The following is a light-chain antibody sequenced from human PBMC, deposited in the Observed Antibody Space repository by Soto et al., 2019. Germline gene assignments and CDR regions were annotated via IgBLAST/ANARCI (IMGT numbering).Light chain of an antibody. V-gene: IGKV3-15*01. CDR2: DAI. Sequence: DKLRSQAPATLSVSLGERVTLSCRASQNIHNHMSWFLHKPGQTPMLLIYDAIIRAPDVPARFSGSWSGAELPLTINSLPSEDFAVYYCQQYDAWPLTFGGGTKVDIK. CDR3: QQYDAWPLT. CDR1: QNIHNH. J-gene: IGKJ4*01.